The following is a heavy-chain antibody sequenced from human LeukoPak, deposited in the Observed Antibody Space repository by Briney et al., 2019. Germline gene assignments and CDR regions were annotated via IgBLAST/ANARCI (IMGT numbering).Heavy chain of an antibody. CDR1: GGSISSSY. J-gene: IGHJ6*03. Sequence: SETLSLTCTVSGGSISSSYWSWIRQPPGKALEYIGYIHTSGYTNYNSPLKSRVTISMDTSKDQFSLMLNSVTAADTAVYFCAWSYGSGSYYSRYYYFYMDVWGKGTTVTVSS. CDR2: IHTSGYT. V-gene: IGHV4-4*09. CDR3: AWSYGSGSYYSRYYYFYMDV. D-gene: IGHD3-10*01.